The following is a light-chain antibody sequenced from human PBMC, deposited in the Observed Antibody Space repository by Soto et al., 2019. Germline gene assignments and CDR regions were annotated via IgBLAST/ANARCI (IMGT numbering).Light chain of an antibody. CDR3: QRYDSYSMYT. Sequence: DIQMTQSPSTLSASVGDRVTITCRASQSIGGWLAWYQQKPGKAPKVLIYDASNLESGVPSRFSGSGSGTEFTLTISSLQPDDFATYYCQRYDSYSMYTFGQGTKLEIK. CDR2: DAS. V-gene: IGKV1-5*01. CDR1: QSIGGW. J-gene: IGKJ2*01.